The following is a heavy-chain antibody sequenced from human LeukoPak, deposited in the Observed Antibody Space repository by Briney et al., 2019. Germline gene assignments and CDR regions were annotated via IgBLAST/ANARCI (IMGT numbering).Heavy chain of an antibody. V-gene: IGHV3-72*01. CDR3: ARSPLGIAPFDY. Sequence: GGSLRHSCAASGFTFSDHHMDWVRQAPGEGLKSVARIRNKANRYTTEYAASVKGRFTISRDDSENSLYLQMDSLKTEDTAVYYCARSPLGIAPFDYWGQGTLVTVSS. CDR1: GFTFSDHH. J-gene: IGHJ4*02. D-gene: IGHD7-27*01. CDR2: IRNKANRYTT.